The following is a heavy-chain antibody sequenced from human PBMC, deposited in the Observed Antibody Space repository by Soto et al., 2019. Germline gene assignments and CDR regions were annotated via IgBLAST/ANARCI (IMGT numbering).Heavy chain of an antibody. CDR2: IYYSGST. V-gene: IGHV4-39*01. D-gene: IGHD2-21*02. Sequence: QLQLQESGPGLVKPSETLSLTCTVSGGSISSSSYYWGWIRQPPGKGLEWIGSIYYSGSTYYNPSLKSRLTIAVDTSKNQFPLKLRAVTAADTSVYYCPGRARCGGDCYTYGMDVWGQGTTVTVPS. CDR1: GGSISSSSYY. J-gene: IGHJ6*02. CDR3: PGRARCGGDCYTYGMDV.